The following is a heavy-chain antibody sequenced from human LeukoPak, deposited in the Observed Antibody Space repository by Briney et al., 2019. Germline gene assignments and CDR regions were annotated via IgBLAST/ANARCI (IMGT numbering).Heavy chain of an antibody. J-gene: IGHJ1*01. CDR2: FDPEDGET. Sequence: GASVKVSCKVSGYTLTELSMHWVRQAPGKGLEWMGGFDPEDGETIYAQKFQGRVTMTEDTSTDTAYMELSSLRSEDTAVYYCATLQYGGGIFGWAFQHWGQGTLVTVSS. V-gene: IGHV1-24*01. CDR3: ATLQYGGGIFGWAFQH. D-gene: IGHD3-3*02. CDR1: GYTLTELS.